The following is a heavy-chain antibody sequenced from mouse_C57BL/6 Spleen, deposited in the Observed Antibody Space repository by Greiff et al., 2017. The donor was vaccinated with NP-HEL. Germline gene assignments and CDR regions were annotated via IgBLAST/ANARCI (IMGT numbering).Heavy chain of an antibody. CDR1: GFTFSSYA. J-gene: IGHJ3*01. Sequence: VQLKESGEGLVKPGGSLRLSCAASGFTFSSYAMSWVRQTPEKRLEWVAYISSGGDYIYYADTVKGRFTISRDNARNTLYLQMSSLKSEDTAMYYCTREGGLLFAYWGQGTLVTVSA. CDR3: TREGGLLFAY. D-gene: IGHD1-1*02. CDR2: ISSGGDYI. V-gene: IGHV5-9-1*02.